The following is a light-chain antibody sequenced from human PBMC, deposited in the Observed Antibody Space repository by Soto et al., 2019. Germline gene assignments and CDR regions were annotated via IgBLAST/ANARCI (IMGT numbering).Light chain of an antibody. J-gene: IGLJ1*01. CDR3: SSFTSRFNFV. V-gene: IGLV2-14*01. Sequence: QSVLTHPASVSGSPGQSISISCTGTRSDVGAYNYVSWYQQHPGKAPKLMISEVTNRPSGVSDRFSGSKSGNTASLTISGLQAEDEADYYCSSFTSRFNFVFGTGTKVTVL. CDR1: RSDVGAYNY. CDR2: EVT.